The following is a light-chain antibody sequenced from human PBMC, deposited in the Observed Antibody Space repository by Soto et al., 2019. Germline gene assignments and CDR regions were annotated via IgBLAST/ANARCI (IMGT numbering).Light chain of an antibody. Sequence: DIVLTQSPGTLSVSPGETATLSCRASQRVTSSYLAWYQQKPGQAPRLLIYGASSRATGIPDRFSGSGSGTDFTLTISRLEPEDFAVYYCQQHGSSLALTFGGGTKVDIK. CDR1: QRVTSSY. V-gene: IGKV3-20*01. CDR2: GAS. J-gene: IGKJ4*01. CDR3: QQHGSSLALT.